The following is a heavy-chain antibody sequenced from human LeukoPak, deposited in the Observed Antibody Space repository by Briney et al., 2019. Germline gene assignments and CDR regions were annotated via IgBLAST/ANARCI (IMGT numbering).Heavy chain of an antibody. V-gene: IGHV3-48*01. CDR1: GFTFSSYS. J-gene: IGHJ5*02. CDR2: ISSSSSTI. Sequence: GGSLRLPCAASGFTFSSYSMNWVRQAPGKGLEWVSYISSSSSTIYYADSVKGRFTISRDNAKNSLYLQMNSLRAEDTAVYYCARWYVWFDPWGQGTLVTVSS. D-gene: IGHD6-13*01. CDR3: ARWYVWFDP.